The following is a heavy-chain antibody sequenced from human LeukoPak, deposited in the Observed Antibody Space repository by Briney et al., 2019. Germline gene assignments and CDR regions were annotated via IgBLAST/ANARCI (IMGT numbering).Heavy chain of an antibody. CDR3: ASASYYYDSSGYYYEYYFDY. CDR2: ICYSGSA. J-gene: IGHJ4*02. V-gene: IGHV4-59*01. CDR1: GGSISSYY. Sequence: SETLSLTCTVSGGSISSYYWSWIRQPPGKGLEWIGYICYSGSANYNPSLKSRVTISVDTSKNQFSLKLSSVTAADTAVYYCASASYYYDSSGYYYEYYFDYWGQGTLVTVSS. D-gene: IGHD3-22*01.